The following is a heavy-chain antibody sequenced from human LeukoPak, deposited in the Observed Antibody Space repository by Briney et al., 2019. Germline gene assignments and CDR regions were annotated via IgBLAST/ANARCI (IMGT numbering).Heavy chain of an antibody. Sequence: SETLSLTCTVSGDSISNSVYCWVWIRQPPGKGLEWIGYIYYSGSTNYNPSLKSRVTTSVDTSKNQFSLKLSSVTAADTAVYYCARGSRVPAAGSYYYYYYMDVWGKGTTVTISS. D-gene: IGHD2-2*01. V-gene: IGHV4-61*08. CDR1: GDSISNSVYC. CDR2: IYYSGST. J-gene: IGHJ6*03. CDR3: ARGSRVPAAGSYYYYYYMDV.